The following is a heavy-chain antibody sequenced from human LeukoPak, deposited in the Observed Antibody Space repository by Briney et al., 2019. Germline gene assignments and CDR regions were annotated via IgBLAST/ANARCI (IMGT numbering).Heavy chain of an antibody. V-gene: IGHV3-74*01. D-gene: IGHD1-26*01. Sequence: GGSLRLSCETAGFTFSSYVMHWVRRTPGKGLVWVSRISHDGIISYADSVKGRFTISRDNARNSVFLQMSGLRVEDTAVYYCARDPVEWELLLDYWGQGTLVTVSS. J-gene: IGHJ4*02. CDR3: ARDPVEWELLLDY. CDR2: ISHDGII. CDR1: GFTFSSYV.